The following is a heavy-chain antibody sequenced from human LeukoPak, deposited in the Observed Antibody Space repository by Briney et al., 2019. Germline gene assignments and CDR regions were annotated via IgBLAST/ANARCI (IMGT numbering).Heavy chain of an antibody. D-gene: IGHD1-26*01. J-gene: IGHJ6*02. CDR2: VNRDGTEK. CDR1: GFNFSDSR. CDR3: ARDLGSGSNYRYYYGMDV. V-gene: IGHV3-7*01. Sequence: GGSLRLSCATSGFNFSDSRMTWVRQAPGKGLQWVANVNRDGTEKHFLDSVEGRFTISRDNANKALYLQMSSLTPQDTAVYYCARDLGSGSNYRYYYGMDVWGQGTTVTVSS.